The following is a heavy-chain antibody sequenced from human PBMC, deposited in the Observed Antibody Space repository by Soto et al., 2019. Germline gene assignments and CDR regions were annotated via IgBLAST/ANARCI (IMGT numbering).Heavy chain of an antibody. J-gene: IGHJ6*02. CDR1: GGTFSSYA. CDR2: IIPIFGTA. CDR3: ARVMDYYDSSGYGMGV. Sequence: QVQLVQSGAEVKKPGSSVKVSCKASGGTFSSYAFSWVRQAPGQGLEWMGGIIPIFGTANYAQKFQGRVTITADESTSTAYMELSSLRSEDTAVYYCARVMDYYDSSGYGMGVWGQGTTVTVSS. D-gene: IGHD3-22*01. V-gene: IGHV1-69*01.